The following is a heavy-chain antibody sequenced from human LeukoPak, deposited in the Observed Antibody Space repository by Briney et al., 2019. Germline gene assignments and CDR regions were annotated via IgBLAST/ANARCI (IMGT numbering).Heavy chain of an antibody. CDR3: ARPDLDY. Sequence: GRSLRLSCAASGFTFSSYGMHWVRQAPGKGLEWVAVISYDGSNKYYADSVKGRFTISRDNSKSTLYLQMNSLRAEDTAVYYCARPDLDYWGQGTLVTVSS. J-gene: IGHJ4*02. CDR2: ISYDGSNK. V-gene: IGHV3-30*03. CDR1: GFTFSSYG.